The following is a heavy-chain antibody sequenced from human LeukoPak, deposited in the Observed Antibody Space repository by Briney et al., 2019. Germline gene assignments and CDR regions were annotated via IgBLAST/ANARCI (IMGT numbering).Heavy chain of an antibody. Sequence: PGGSLRLSCAASGFTFSSYGMHGVREAPGKGVEWVAFIRYDGSNKYYADSVRGRFTLSRDNSKNTLYLQMNSLRAEDTAVYYCAKDGRFLEWLSSYDAFDIWGQGTMVTVSS. CDR1: GFTFSSYG. J-gene: IGHJ3*02. CDR3: AKDGRFLEWLSSYDAFDI. CDR2: IRYDGSNK. D-gene: IGHD3-3*01. V-gene: IGHV3-30*02.